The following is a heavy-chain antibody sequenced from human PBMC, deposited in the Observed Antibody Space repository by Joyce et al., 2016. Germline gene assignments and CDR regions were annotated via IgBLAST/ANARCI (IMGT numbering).Heavy chain of an antibody. CDR3: ARGGTSSDHFFFYTLDI. CDR1: GGAFSNFT. Sequence: QVLLVQSGATVKRPGSSLKVSCKSSGGAFSNFTVNWVRQAPGQRLVWLGGNNPVFGAAKYAEHFQGRVTLTADLSTRTAFMELSSPTAADTAVYYCARGGTSSDHFFFYTLDIWGPGTTVIVSS. CDR2: NNPVFGAA. V-gene: IGHV1-69*12. J-gene: IGHJ6*02. D-gene: IGHD1-14*01.